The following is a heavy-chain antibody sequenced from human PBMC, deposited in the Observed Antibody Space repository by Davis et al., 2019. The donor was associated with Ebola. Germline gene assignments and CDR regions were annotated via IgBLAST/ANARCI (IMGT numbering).Heavy chain of an antibody. V-gene: IGHV1-2*02. CDR3: ARGDVVVPAATHAYNWFDP. CDR2: INPNSGGT. Sequence: ASVKVSCKASGYTFTGYYMHWVRQAPGQGLEWMGWINPNSGGTNYAQKFQGRVTMTRDTSISTAYMELSRLRSDDTAVYYCARGDVVVPAATHAYNWFDPWGQGTLVTVSS. D-gene: IGHD2-2*01. CDR1: GYTFTGYY. J-gene: IGHJ5*02.